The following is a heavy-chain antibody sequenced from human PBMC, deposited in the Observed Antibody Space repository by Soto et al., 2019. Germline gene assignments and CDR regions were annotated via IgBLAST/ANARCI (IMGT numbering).Heavy chain of an antibody. D-gene: IGHD6-13*01. CDR3: AKEVCIAATDTRGDLAY. V-gene: IGHV3-23*01. CDR2: VSGSAGST. J-gene: IGHJ4*02. CDR1: GFTFSSDA. Sequence: EVQLLDSGGGLVQPGGSRRLSCAACGFTFSSDALSWVRQAQGKGLEWVSAVSGSAGSTYYADSVKGRFTISRDNSKNTLYLQMNSLRAEYTAIYDCAKEVCIAATDTRGDLAYRGKGHLVTVAS.